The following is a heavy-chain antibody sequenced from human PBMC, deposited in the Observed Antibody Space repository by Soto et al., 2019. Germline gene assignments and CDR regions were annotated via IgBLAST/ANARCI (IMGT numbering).Heavy chain of an antibody. Sequence: QVQLVQSGAEVKKPGASVKVSCKASGYTSTNYAIHWVRQAPGQRLEWMGWVNVGNGNTKYSQKCQDRISITGDTSASTAYMELSSLRSEETAVYYCAAGRGLGYYFDYWGQGALVTVSS. CDR3: AAGRGLGYYFDY. V-gene: IGHV1-3*01. J-gene: IGHJ4*02. D-gene: IGHD3-10*01. CDR1: GYTSTNYA. CDR2: VNVGNGNT.